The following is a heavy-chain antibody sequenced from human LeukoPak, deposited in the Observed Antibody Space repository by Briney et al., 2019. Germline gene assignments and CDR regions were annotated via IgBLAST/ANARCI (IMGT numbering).Heavy chain of an antibody. J-gene: IGHJ4*02. CDR2: IYTSGST. V-gene: IGHV4-61*02. CDR3: ARSTYYDFWSGYFDY. Sequence: PSQTLSLTCTVSGGSISSGSYYWSWIRQPAGKGLEWIGRIYTSGSTNYNPSLKSRVTISVDTSKNQFPLKLSSVTAADTAVYYCARSTYYDFWSGYFDYWGLGTLVTVSS. CDR1: GGSISSGSYY. D-gene: IGHD3-3*01.